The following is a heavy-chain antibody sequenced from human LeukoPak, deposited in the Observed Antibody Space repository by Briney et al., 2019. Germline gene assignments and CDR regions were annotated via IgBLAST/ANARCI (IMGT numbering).Heavy chain of an antibody. CDR1: GFTFSSYA. D-gene: IGHD1-1*01. CDR2: ITGNGGYT. CDR3: AKGTLQQFDY. J-gene: IGHJ4*02. Sequence: GGSLRLSCAASGFTFSSYAMNWVRQAPGKGLEWVSGITGNGGYTYYADSVKGRFTISRDNSRSTLYLQMNSPRAEDTAIYYCAKGTLQQFDYWGQGTLVTVSS. V-gene: IGHV3-23*01.